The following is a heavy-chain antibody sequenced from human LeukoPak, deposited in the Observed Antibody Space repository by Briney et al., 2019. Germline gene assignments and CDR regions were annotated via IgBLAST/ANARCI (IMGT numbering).Heavy chain of an antibody. V-gene: IGHV1-18*04. CDR2: ISANNGNT. D-gene: IGHD5-24*01. Sequence: ASVKVSCKASGYTFTNYGVTWVRHVPGQGLEWMGWISANNGNTKYKQKVQDRVTMTIDRSTDTAYMELKSLRFDDTAVYYCARAPPGYNNEWDFDYWGRGTLVTVSS. CDR1: GYTFTNYG. CDR3: ARAPPGYNNEWDFDY. J-gene: IGHJ4*02.